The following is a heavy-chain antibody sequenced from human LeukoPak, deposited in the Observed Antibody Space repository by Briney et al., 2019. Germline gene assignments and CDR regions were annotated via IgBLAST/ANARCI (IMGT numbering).Heavy chain of an antibody. CDR1: GGSISSNTYY. CDR2: IYYGGST. J-gene: IGHJ3*02. D-gene: IGHD3-22*01. V-gene: IGHV4-39*01. CDR3: ARAYYYTSSAFDI. Sequence: SETLSLTCTVSGGSISSNTYYWDWIRQPPGKGLECIGSIYYGGSTYYKPSLKSRFIISVDTSKNQFSLKLSSVTAADTAVYYCARAYYYTSSAFDIWGQGTMVTVSS.